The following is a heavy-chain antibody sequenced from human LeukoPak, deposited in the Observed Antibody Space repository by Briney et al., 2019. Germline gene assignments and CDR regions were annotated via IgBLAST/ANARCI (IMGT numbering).Heavy chain of an antibody. CDR2: VSYDGSNK. D-gene: IGHD2-2*01. CDR3: AKDGGCSSTTCYSPYYFDY. Sequence: GGSLRLSCAASGFTFSSYGMQWVRQAPGKGLEWVAVVSYDGSNKYYADSVKGRFTISRVNSKNTLYLQMNSLRAEDTAVYYCAKDGGCSSTTCYSPYYFDYWGQGTLVTVSS. J-gene: IGHJ4*02. CDR1: GFTFSSYG. V-gene: IGHV3-30*18.